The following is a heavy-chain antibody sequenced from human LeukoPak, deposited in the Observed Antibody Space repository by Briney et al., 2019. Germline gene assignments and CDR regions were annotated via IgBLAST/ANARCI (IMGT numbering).Heavy chain of an antibody. Sequence: PGGSLRLSCAASGFIFSNYAMSWVRQAPGKGLEWVSAISGSGGTTFCADSVKGRFTISRDNSKNTLYLQVNSLRAADTAIYYCAKVQEMDTILPPFHYWGQGTLVTVSS. J-gene: IGHJ4*02. CDR1: GFIFSNYA. D-gene: IGHD5-24*01. V-gene: IGHV3-23*01. CDR3: AKVQEMDTILPPFHY. CDR2: ISGSGGTT.